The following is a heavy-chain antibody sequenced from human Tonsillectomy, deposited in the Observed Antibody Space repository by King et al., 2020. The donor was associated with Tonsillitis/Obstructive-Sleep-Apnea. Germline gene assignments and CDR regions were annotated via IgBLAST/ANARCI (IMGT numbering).Heavy chain of an antibody. Sequence: LVQSGTEVKKPGASVKVSCKVSGYTLTELSIHWVRQAPGKGLEWMGGFDPEDGETIYAQKFQGRVTMTEDTSTDTAYMELSSLRSEDTAVYYCATATHYYYYMDVWGKGTTVTVSS. V-gene: IGHV1-24*01. CDR2: FDPEDGET. CDR3: ATATHYYYYMDV. J-gene: IGHJ6*03. D-gene: IGHD4-11*01. CDR1: GYTLTELS.